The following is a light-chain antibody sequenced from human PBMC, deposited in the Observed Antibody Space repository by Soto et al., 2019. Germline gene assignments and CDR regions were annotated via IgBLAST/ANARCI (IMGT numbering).Light chain of an antibody. CDR2: DTS. J-gene: IGKJ4*01. CDR1: QGISTL. CDR3: QQANSFPFT. V-gene: IGKV1-12*02. Sequence: DIQMTQSPSSVSASVGDRVTVTCRASQGISTLLAWYQQKPGKAPKLLIYDTSSLQSGVPSRFSGSRSGTDFTLTISSLQPEDFATYFCQQANSFPFTFGGGTKVDIK.